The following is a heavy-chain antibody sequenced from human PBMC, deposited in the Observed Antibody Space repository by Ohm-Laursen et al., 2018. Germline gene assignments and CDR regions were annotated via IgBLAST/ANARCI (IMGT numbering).Heavy chain of an antibody. J-gene: IGHJ3*02. CDR2: IGAGGDHT. D-gene: IGHD1-26*01. CDR1: GFIFSSYA. V-gene: IGHV3-23*01. Sequence: SLRLSCAASGFIFSSYAMSWVRQAPGKGLEWVSGIGAGGDHTYYPDSVKGRFSISRDNSKNTLSLQMNSLRAEDTAVYYCAKDGGRPLDSFDIWGQGTMVTVSS. CDR3: AKDGGRPLDSFDI.